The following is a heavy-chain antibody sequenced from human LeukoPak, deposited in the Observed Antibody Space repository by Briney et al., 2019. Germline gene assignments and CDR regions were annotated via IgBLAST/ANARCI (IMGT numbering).Heavy chain of an antibody. V-gene: IGHV3-23*01. CDR1: GFTFSSYA. Sequence: GGSLRLSCAASGFTFSSYAMSWVRQAPGKGLEWVSAISGSGGSTYYADSVKGRFTISRDNSKNTLYLQMNSLRAEGTAVYYCAKEFPNYYDSSGYYYPLDYWGQGTLVTVSS. CDR2: ISGSGGST. J-gene: IGHJ4*02. CDR3: AKEFPNYYDSSGYYYPLDY. D-gene: IGHD3-22*01.